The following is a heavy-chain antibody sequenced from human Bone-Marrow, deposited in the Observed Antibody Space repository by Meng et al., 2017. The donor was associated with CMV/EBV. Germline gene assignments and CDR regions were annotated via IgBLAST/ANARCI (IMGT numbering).Heavy chain of an antibody. Sequence: ASVKVSCKATGYTFTDCYILWVRQAPGQGLEWMGWINPSSGGTNYAQKFQGRVTMTRDTSISTAYMEQNRLTSDDTAVYYCAREREDYWGQGTLVTVSS. CDR2: INPSSGGT. J-gene: IGHJ4*02. V-gene: IGHV1-2*02. CDR1: GYTFTDCY. CDR3: AREREDY.